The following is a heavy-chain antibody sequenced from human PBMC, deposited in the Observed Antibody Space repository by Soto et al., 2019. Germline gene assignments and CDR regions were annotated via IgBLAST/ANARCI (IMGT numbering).Heavy chain of an antibody. Sequence: GGSLRLSCAASGFTFDDYAMHWVRQAPGKGLEWVSGISWNSGSIGYADSVKGRFTISRDNAKNSLYLQMNSLRAEDTALYYCAKGIDYYGSGTALHYYYYMDVWGKGTTVTVSS. D-gene: IGHD3-10*01. CDR2: ISWNSGSI. V-gene: IGHV3-9*01. CDR1: GFTFDDYA. CDR3: AKGIDYYGSGTALHYYYYMDV. J-gene: IGHJ6*03.